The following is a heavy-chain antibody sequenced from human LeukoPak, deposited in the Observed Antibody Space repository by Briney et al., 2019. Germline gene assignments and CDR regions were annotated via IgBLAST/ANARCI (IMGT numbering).Heavy chain of an antibody. CDR2: IWDDGGSK. J-gene: IGHJ4*02. V-gene: IGHV3-33*06. CDR3: AKPTRGSGSFLIDF. D-gene: IGHD1-26*01. Sequence: TGGSLRLSCAASGFTFSSYGMHWARQAPGKGLEWVAVIWDDGGSKYYGDSVKGRFTISRDNSKNTLYQQMNTLRAEDTAVYYCAKPTRGSGSFLIDFWGQGTLVTVSS. CDR1: GFTFSSYG.